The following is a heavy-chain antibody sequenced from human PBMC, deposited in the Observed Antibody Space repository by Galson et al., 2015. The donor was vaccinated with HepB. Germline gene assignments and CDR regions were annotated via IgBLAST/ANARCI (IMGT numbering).Heavy chain of an antibody. D-gene: IGHD6-19*01. Sequence: SLRLSCAASGFTFSSYAMHWVRQAPGKGLEWVAVISYDGSNKYYADSVKGRFTISRDNSKNTLYLQMNSLRAEDTAVYYCARELPVAGTLFDYWGQGTLVTVSS. J-gene: IGHJ4*02. V-gene: IGHV3-30*04. CDR2: ISYDGSNK. CDR1: GFTFSSYA. CDR3: ARELPVAGTLFDY.